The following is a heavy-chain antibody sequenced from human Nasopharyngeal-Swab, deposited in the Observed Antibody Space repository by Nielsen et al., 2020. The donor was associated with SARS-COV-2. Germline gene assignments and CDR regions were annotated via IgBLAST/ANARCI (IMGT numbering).Heavy chain of an antibody. CDR3: ARHGITIFYGGFDP. CDR1: EYSFSTYW. V-gene: IGHV5-51*01. J-gene: IGHJ5*02. CDR2: IYPGDSDT. Sequence: GESLKISCKGSEYSFSTYWVGWVRQMPGKGLEWMGSIYPGDSDTRYSPSFQGQVTISADKSISTAFLQWSSLKASDSATYYCARHGITIFYGGFDPWGQGTLVTVSS. D-gene: IGHD3-9*01.